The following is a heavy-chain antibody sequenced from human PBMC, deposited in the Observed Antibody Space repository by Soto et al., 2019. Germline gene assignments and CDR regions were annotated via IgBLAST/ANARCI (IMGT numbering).Heavy chain of an antibody. V-gene: IGHV4-59*01. J-gene: IGHJ6*03. CDR2: IYYSGST. Sequence: SETLSLTCTVSGGSISSYYWSWIRQPPGKGLEWIGYIYYSGSTNYNPSLKSRVTISVDTSKNQFSLKLSSVTAADTAVYYCARIYCSSTSCYYYYYMDVWGKGTTVTVSS. CDR3: ARIYCSSTSCYYYYYMDV. CDR1: GGSISSYY. D-gene: IGHD2-2*01.